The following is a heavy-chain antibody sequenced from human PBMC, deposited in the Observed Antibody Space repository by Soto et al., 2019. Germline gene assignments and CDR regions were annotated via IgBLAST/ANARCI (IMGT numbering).Heavy chain of an antibody. J-gene: IGHJ6*02. D-gene: IGHD1-26*01. V-gene: IGHV1-18*01. CDR1: GYTFYSHS. CDR2: INADYGNT. CDR3: AGCMQGDYYYGMDA. Sequence: QAQLVQSGAEVRKPGASVKVSCKASGYTFYSHSISWVRQAPGQGLEWMGRINADYGNTQYAQKFRGRVTMTTDTATTTVYMEPPTLRPDETAVYHSAGCMQGDYYYGMDAWGQGATVTAAS.